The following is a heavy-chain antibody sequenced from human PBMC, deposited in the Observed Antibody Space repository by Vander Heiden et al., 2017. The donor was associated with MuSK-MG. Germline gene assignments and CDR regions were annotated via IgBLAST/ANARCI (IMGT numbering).Heavy chain of an antibody. V-gene: IGHV1-69*04. CDR2: IIPILGIA. Sequence: QVQLVQSGAEVKKPGSSVKVSCKASGGTFSSYAISWVRQSPGQGLEWMGRIIPILGIANHAQKFQGRVTITADKSTSTAYRELSSLRSEDTAVYYCAILLRTRGAFDIWGQGTMVTVSS. CDR3: AILLRTRGAFDI. CDR1: GGTFSSYA. J-gene: IGHJ3*02. D-gene: IGHD3-16*01.